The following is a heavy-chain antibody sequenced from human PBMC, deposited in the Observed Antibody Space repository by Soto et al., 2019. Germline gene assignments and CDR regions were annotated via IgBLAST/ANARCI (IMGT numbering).Heavy chain of an antibody. CDR2: IYYSGST. V-gene: IGHV4-59*12. D-gene: IGHD3-10*01. Sequence: SLTCTVSGGSINSYYWSWIRQPPGKGLEWIGYIYYSGSTYYNPSLKSRVTISVDTSKNQFSLKLSSVTAADTAVYYCARGAYDPGSYDHFDYWGQGTLVTVSS. CDR1: GGSINSYY. CDR3: ARGAYDPGSYDHFDY. J-gene: IGHJ4*01.